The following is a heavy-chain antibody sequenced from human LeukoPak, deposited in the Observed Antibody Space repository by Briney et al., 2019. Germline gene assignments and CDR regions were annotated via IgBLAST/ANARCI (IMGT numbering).Heavy chain of an antibody. J-gene: IGHJ5*02. V-gene: IGHV3-7*04. D-gene: IGHD3-22*01. CDR3: ARGGFRFFAH. CDR2: INQDGCEK. CDR1: GFTFSSYW. Sequence: GGSLRLSCAASGFTFSSYWMNWVRQAPGKGLEWVANINQDGCEKYCVDSVKGRFTISRDNAKNSLYLQMNSLRAEDTAVYYCARGGFRFFAHWGQGTLVTVFS.